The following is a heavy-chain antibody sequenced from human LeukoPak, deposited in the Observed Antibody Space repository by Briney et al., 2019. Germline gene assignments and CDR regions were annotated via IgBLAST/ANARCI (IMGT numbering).Heavy chain of an antibody. V-gene: IGHV1-69*10. D-gene: IGHD2-15*01. J-gene: IGHJ5*02. CDR3: ALRYCSGGSCYSGAWFDP. CDR2: IIPIFGIA. Sequence: SVKVSCKTSGYTFSSYDINWVRQATGQGLEWMGWIIPIFGIANYAQKFQGRVTITADKSTSTAYMELSSLRSEDTAVYYCALRYCSGGSCYSGAWFDPWGQGTLVTVSS. CDR1: GYTFSSYD.